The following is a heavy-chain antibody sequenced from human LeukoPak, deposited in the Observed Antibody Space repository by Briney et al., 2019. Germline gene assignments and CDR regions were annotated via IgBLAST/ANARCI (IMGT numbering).Heavy chain of an antibody. D-gene: IGHD3-9*01. CDR3: ARGGVLDDILTGYYKGCWFDP. CDR1: GYTFTGYY. Sequence: ASVKVSCKASGYTFTGYYMHWVRQAPGQGLEWMGWINPNSGGTNYAQKFQGWVTMTRDTSISTAYMELSRLRSDDTAVYYCARGGVLDDILTGYYKGCWFDPWGQGTLVTVSS. J-gene: IGHJ5*02. V-gene: IGHV1-2*04. CDR2: INPNSGGT.